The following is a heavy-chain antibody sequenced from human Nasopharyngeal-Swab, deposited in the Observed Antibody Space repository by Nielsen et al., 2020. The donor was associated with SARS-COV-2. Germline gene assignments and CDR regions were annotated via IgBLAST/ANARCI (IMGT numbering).Heavy chain of an antibody. CDR1: GDPFIGYY. V-gene: IGHV1-2*02. CDR3: ARDYYDNYDSDY. J-gene: IGHJ4*02. CDR2: INPDSGDT. D-gene: IGHD3-22*01. Sequence: ASVKVSCKASGDPFIGYYLHWVRQVPGQGPEWVGCINPDSGDTKYAQKFQGRVTVTRDTSRSTAYIDLSRLRSDDTAVYYCARDYYDNYDSDYWGQGTLVTVSS.